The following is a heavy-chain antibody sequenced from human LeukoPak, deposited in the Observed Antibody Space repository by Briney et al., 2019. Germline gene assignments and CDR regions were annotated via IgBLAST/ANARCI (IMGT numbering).Heavy chain of an antibody. CDR1: GYTLTELS. J-gene: IGHJ4*02. V-gene: IGHV1-24*01. D-gene: IGHD1-26*01. CDR2: FDPKDGGT. Sequence: ASVKFSCKVSGYTLTELSIHWVRQAPGKGREWMGGFDPKDGGTIYAQNFQGRVTLTEDTSTDTAYMELSSLRSEDTAVYYCATDLIVGPTTDLDYWGQGTLVTVSS. CDR3: ATDLIVGPTTDLDY.